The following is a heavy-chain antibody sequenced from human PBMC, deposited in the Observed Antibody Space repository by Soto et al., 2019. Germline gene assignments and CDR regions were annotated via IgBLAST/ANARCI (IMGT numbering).Heavy chain of an antibody. V-gene: IGHV5-51*01. D-gene: IGHD6-19*01. J-gene: IGHJ4*02. CDR1: GYTFISYW. CDR2: IYPGDSDT. CDR3: ARIIAEAGTGFDF. Sequence: GESLKISCQASGYTFISYWIAWVRQMPGKGLEWMGIIYPGDSDTRYNPSFQGQVTISADKSINTAYLQWSSLKASDTAMYYCARIIAEAGTGFDFWGQGTLVTVSS.